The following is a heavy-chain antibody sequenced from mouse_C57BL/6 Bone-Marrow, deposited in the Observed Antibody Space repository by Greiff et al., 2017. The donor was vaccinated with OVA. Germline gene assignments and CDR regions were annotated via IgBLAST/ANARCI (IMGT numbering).Heavy chain of an antibody. V-gene: IGHV5-6*02. CDR1: GFTFSSYG. CDR3: AKRALYYRYYCAMDY. J-gene: IGHJ4*01. Sequence: DVKLVESGGDLVKPGGSLKLSCAASGFTFSSYGMSWVRQTPDKRLEWVATISSGGSYTYYPDNVKGRFTISRNNAKNTLYLQMSSLRSEDTAMYYWAKRALYYRYYCAMDYWGQGTSVTVSS. D-gene: IGHD2-1*01. CDR2: ISSGGSYT.